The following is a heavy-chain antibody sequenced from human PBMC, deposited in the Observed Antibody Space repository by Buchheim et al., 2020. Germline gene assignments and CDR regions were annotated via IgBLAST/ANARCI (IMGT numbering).Heavy chain of an antibody. CDR2: ISGSGDNT. D-gene: IGHD1-26*01. V-gene: IGHV3-23*04. CDR3: ARGRVGATPSFDF. J-gene: IGHJ4*02. Sequence: VQLVESGGGVVQPGRSLRLSCAASGFTFSNYAMSWVRQAPGKGLEWVSTIQSAISGSGDNTYYADSVKGQFTVSRDNSKNTLYLQMNSLRGEDTAVYYCARGRVGATPSFDFWGQGTL. CDR1: GFTFSNYA.